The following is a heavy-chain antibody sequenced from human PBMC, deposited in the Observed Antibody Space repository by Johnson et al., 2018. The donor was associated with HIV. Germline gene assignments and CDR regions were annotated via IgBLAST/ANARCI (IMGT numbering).Heavy chain of an antibody. CDR2: ISYDGSNK. D-gene: IGHD3-10*01. J-gene: IGHJ3*02. V-gene: IGHV3-30*03. CDR1: GFTFSRYG. CDR3: AGGISRYYGSGSAPGDGAFDI. Sequence: QVQVVESGGGVVQPGGSLILSCVASGFTFSRYGMQWVRQAPGKGLECVAVISYDGSNKYYADSVKGRFTISRDNSKNTLYLQMNSLRAEDTAVYYCAGGISRYYGSGSAPGDGAFDIWGQGTMVTVSS.